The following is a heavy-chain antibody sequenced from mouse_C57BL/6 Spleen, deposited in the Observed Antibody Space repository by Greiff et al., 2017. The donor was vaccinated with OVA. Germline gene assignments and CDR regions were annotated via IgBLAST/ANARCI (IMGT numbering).Heavy chain of an antibody. D-gene: IGHD4-1*01. CDR3: ARGVGPSFDY. V-gene: IGHV3-6*01. Sequence: EVKLQESGPGLVKPSQSLSLTCSVTGYSITSGYYWNWIRQFPGNKLEWMGYISYDGSNNYNPSLKNRISITRDTSKNQFFLKLNSVTTEDTATYYCARGVGPSFDYWGQGTTLTVSS. CDR1: GYSITSGYY. CDR2: ISYDGSN. J-gene: IGHJ2*01.